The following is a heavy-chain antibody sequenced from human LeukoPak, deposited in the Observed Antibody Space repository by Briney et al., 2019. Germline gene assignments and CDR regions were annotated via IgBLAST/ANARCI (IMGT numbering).Heavy chain of an antibody. Sequence: GGSLRLSCAASGFAFSDYYMSWTRQAPGKGLEWVSYISPTSTYTNYADSVKGRFTISRDNAKNSVSLQMDSLRAEDTAVYYCARDLGGVGGSGGYADYWGQGTLVTVSS. CDR2: ISPTSTYT. CDR3: ARDLGGVGGSGGYADY. V-gene: IGHV3-11*06. D-gene: IGHD3-10*01. CDR1: GFAFSDYY. J-gene: IGHJ4*02.